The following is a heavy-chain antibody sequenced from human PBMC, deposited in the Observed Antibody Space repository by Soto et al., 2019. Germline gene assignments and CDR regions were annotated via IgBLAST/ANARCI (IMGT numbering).Heavy chain of an antibody. Sequence: SETLSLTCTVSGGSISSYYWSWIRQPPGKGLEWIGYIYYSGSTNYNPSLKSRVTISVNTSKNQFSLKLSSVTAADTAVYYCARETDSGYDYNWFDPWGQGTLVTVSS. V-gene: IGHV4-59*01. D-gene: IGHD5-12*01. J-gene: IGHJ5*02. CDR1: GGSISSYY. CDR3: ARETDSGYDYNWFDP. CDR2: IYYSGST.